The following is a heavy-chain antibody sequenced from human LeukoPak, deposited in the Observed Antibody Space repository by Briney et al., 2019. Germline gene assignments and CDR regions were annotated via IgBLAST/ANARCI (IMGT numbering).Heavy chain of an antibody. CDR1: GFTFSSYG. V-gene: IGHV3-30*03. D-gene: IGHD3-16*01. CDR2: ISYDGSNK. J-gene: IGHJ4*02. CDR3: ARDASGIMITFGGAVDY. Sequence: GGSLRLSCAVSGFTFSSYGMHWVRQAPGKGLEWVAVISYDGSNKYYADSVKGRFTISRDNSKNTLYLQMNSLRAEDTAVYYCARDASGIMITFGGAVDYWGQGTLVTVSS.